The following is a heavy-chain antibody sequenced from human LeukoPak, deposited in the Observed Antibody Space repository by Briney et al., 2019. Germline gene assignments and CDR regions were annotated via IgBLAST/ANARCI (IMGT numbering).Heavy chain of an antibody. CDR2: IYYSGST. J-gene: IGHJ4*02. CDR1: GGSISSGGYY. D-gene: IGHD3-3*01. CDR3: ARRYDFWSGYDY. Sequence: SETLSLTCTVSGGSISSGGYYWSWIRQHPGKGLEWIGYIYYSGSTNYNPSLKSRVTISVDTSKNQFSLKLSSVTAADTAVYYCARRYDFWSGYDYWGQGTLVTVSS. V-gene: IGHV4-61*08.